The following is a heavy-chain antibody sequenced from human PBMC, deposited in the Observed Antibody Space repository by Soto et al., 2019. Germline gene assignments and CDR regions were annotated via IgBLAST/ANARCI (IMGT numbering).Heavy chain of an antibody. CDR2: TYYRSKWYN. CDR3: ARESTTGTTPY. D-gene: IGHD1-1*01. Sequence: SEDLCLTFGISGGRVSRKSSPLNRVRPSPSRGLEWLGRTYYRSKWYNDYAVSVKSRITINPDTSKNQFSLQLNSVTPEDTAVYYCARESTTGTTPYWGQGTLVTVSS. CDR1: GGRVSRKSSP. V-gene: IGHV6-1*01. J-gene: IGHJ4*02.